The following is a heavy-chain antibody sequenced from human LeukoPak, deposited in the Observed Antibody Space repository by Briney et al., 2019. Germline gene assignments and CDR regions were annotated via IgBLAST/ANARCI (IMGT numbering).Heavy chain of an antibody. J-gene: IGHJ4*02. CDR2: ISGSGGST. CDR1: GFTFSSYG. Sequence: GGSLRLSCAASGFTFSSYGMHWVRQAPGKGLEWVSAISGSGGSTYYADSVKGRFTISRDNSKNTLYLQMNSLRAEDTAVYYCAKGFAYYYDFWSGYWFDYWGQGTLVTVSS. CDR3: AKGFAYYYDFWSGYWFDY. D-gene: IGHD3-3*01. V-gene: IGHV3-23*01.